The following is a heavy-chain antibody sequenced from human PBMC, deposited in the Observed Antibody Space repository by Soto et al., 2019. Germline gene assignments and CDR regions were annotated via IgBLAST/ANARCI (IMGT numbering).Heavy chain of an antibody. V-gene: IGHV3-53*04. CDR3: ARGPYGTGGDYYYGMDV. D-gene: IGHD3-10*01. CDR1: GLTVSSNY. CDR2: LYSGGDT. Sequence: EVQLEESGGGLVQPGGSLRLSCAASGLTVSSNYMSWVRQAPGKGLEWVSVLYSGGDTYYADSVRGRFTISRHNSKNTLFLQMTSLRAEDTAVYYCARGPYGTGGDYYYGMDVWGQGTTVTVSS. J-gene: IGHJ6*02.